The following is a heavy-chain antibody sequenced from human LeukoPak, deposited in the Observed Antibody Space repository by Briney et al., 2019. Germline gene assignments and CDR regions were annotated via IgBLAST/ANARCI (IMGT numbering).Heavy chain of an antibody. CDR3: ARDCSGGSCYDY. V-gene: IGHV1-69*04. CDR1: GGTFSSYT. D-gene: IGHD2-15*01. CDR2: IIPILGIA. Sequence: SVKVSCKASGGTFSSYTISWVRQATGQGLEWMARIIPILGIANYAQKFQGRVTITADKSTSTAYMELSSLRSEDTAVYYCARDCSGGSCYDYWGQGTLVTVSS. J-gene: IGHJ4*02.